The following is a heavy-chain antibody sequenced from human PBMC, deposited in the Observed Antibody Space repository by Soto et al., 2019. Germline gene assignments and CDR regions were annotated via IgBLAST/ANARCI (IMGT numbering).Heavy chain of an antibody. CDR3: ARIKRPPKGGYIYYYYGLDV. V-gene: IGHV1-69*01. CDR1: GGTFSTFG. D-gene: IGHD1-1*01. J-gene: IGHJ6*02. CDR2: IIRLFGSA. Sequence: QVQLVQSGAEVKKPGSSVKVSCKASGGTFSTFGISWGRRAPGQGLEWMGGIIRLFGSADSAQKFQGRVTITADESTGTVYMELNSLRSEDTAVYYCARIKRPPKGGYIYYYYGLDVWGQGTTVTVSS.